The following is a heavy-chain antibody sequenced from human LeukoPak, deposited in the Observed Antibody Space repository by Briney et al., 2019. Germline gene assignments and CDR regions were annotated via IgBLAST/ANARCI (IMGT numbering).Heavy chain of an antibody. CDR2: ISSSSSYI. V-gene: IGHV3-21*01. CDR1: GFTFSSYT. J-gene: IGHJ4*02. Sequence: PGGSLRLSCAASGFTFSSYTMNWVRQAPGKGLEWVSSISSSSSYIYYVDSVKDRFTISRDNAKNSLYLQMNSLRAEDTAVYYCARGMGATTSDYWGQGTLVTVSS. CDR3: ARGMGATTSDY. D-gene: IGHD1-26*01.